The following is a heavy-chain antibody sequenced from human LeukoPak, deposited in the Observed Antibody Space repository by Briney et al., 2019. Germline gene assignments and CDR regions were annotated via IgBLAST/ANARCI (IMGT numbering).Heavy chain of an antibody. CDR1: GYTFTSYA. J-gene: IGHJ4*02. Sequence: ASVKVSCKASGYTFTSYAMHWVRQAPGQRLEWMGWINAGNGNTKYSQKFQGRVTITRDTSASTAYMELSSLRSEDTAVYYCARGSSSRYGIFDYWGQGTLVTVSS. CDR2: INAGNGNT. CDR3: ARGSSSRYGIFDY. V-gene: IGHV1-3*01. D-gene: IGHD6-13*01.